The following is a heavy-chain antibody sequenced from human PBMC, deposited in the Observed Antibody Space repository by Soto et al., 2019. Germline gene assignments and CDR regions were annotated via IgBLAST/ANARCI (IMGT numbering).Heavy chain of an antibody. CDR2: TSYDGSKK. Sequence: QVQLVESGGGVVQPGRSLRLSCAASGYIFSNYGMHWVRQAPGKGLEGVAVTSYDGSKKYYADSVKGRFTIPKDNSKNTVYLQMNSLRIEDTAVYYCAKWGLSGHGMDVWGQGTTVTVSS. D-gene: IGHD7-27*01. V-gene: IGHV3-30*18. CDR1: GYIFSNYG. CDR3: AKWGLSGHGMDV. J-gene: IGHJ6*02.